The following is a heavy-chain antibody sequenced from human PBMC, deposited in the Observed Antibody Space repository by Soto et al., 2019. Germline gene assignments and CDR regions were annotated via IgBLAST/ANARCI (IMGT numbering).Heavy chain of an antibody. CDR2: IYYSGST. D-gene: IGHD3-3*01. J-gene: IGHJ4*02. CDR1: GGSINSGGYY. V-gene: IGHV4-31*03. CDR3: ARAQTIFGIITVFDY. Sequence: SETLSLTCTVSGGSINSGGYYWSWVRQHPGKGLEWIGYIYYSGSTYYNPSLKSRVTISIDTSKNQSSLKLSSVTAADTAVYYCARAQTIFGIITVFDYWGQGTLVTVSS.